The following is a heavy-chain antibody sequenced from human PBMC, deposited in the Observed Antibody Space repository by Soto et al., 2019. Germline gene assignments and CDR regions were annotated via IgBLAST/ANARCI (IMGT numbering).Heavy chain of an antibody. Sequence: SETLSLTCTVSGGSISSGDYYWSWIRQPPGKGLEWIGYIYYSGSTYYNPSLKSRVTISVDTSKNQFSLKLSSVTAADTAVYYCAREWATVVTRFDYWGQGTLVTVSS. D-gene: IGHD4-17*01. J-gene: IGHJ4*02. CDR2: IYYSGST. CDR1: GGSISSGDYY. CDR3: AREWATVVTRFDY. V-gene: IGHV4-30-4*01.